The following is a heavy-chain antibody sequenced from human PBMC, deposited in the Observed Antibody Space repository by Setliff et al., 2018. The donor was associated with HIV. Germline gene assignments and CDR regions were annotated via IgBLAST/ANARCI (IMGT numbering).Heavy chain of an antibody. V-gene: IGHV1-69*13. J-gene: IGHJ4*02. CDR3: ARVALSSGWSIDY. CDR2: IMPIFGPA. Sequence: GASVKVSCKASGGTFSSYAISWVRQAPGQGLEWMGGIMPIFGPANYAQKFQGRVTITRDEFTNTGYMELSSLRSEDTAVYYCARVALSSGWSIDYWGQGTLVTVSS. D-gene: IGHD6-19*01. CDR1: GGTFSSYA.